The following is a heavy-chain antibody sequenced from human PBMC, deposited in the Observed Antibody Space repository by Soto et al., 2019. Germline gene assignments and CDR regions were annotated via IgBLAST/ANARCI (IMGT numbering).Heavy chain of an antibody. CDR2: ISSSSSTI. CDR3: ARDECSGGSCHHEHAFDI. Sequence: EVQLVESGGGLVQPGGSLRLSCAASGFTFSSYSMNWVRQAPGKGLEWVSYISSSSSTIYYADSVKGRFTISRDNAKNSLYLQMNSLRAEDTAVYYCARDECSGGSCHHEHAFDIWGQGTMVTVSS. D-gene: IGHD2-15*01. CDR1: GFTFSSYS. V-gene: IGHV3-48*01. J-gene: IGHJ3*02.